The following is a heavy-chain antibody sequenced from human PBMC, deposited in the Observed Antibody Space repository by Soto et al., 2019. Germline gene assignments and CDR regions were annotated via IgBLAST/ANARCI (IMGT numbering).Heavy chain of an antibody. CDR2: INPNGGVT. Sequence: QVQLVRSGAEVKKPGASVTVSCRSSGDTFNDYYIHWVRQAPGQGLEWMGWINPNGGVTKYAQKFQGWVSMTRDTSIRTVYMQLNRLRSDDTAVYYCARESGGATATLDYYYFYMDVWGTGTTVTVSS. CDR1: GDTFNDYY. D-gene: IGHD5-12*01. V-gene: IGHV1-2*04. J-gene: IGHJ6*03. CDR3: ARESGGATATLDYYYFYMDV.